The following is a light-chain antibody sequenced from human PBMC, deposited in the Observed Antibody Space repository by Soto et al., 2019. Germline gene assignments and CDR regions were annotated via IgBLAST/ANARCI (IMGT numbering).Light chain of an antibody. Sequence: QSVLAPPASVSGSPGQSIAISCTGTSSDVGGYDYVSWYQQHPGKAPKLMIYDVTDRPSGVSNRFSGSKSGNTASLTISGLQAEDEAEYYCISYTSSSLYVFGTGTKVTVL. J-gene: IGLJ1*01. V-gene: IGLV2-14*01. CDR3: ISYTSSSLYV. CDR2: DVT. CDR1: SSDVGGYDY.